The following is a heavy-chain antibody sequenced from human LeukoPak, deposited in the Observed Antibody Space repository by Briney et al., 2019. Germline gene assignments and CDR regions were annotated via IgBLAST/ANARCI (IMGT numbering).Heavy chain of an antibody. CDR3: ASQGDFWSGYSRNYYFDY. Sequence: SVKVSCKASGGTFSSYAISWVRQAPGQGLEWMGGIIPIFGTANYAQKLQGRVTITADESTSTAYMELSSLRSEDTAVYYCASQGDFWSGYSRNYYFDYWGQGTLVTVSS. V-gene: IGHV1-69*13. CDR2: IIPIFGTA. CDR1: GGTFSSYA. J-gene: IGHJ4*02. D-gene: IGHD3-3*01.